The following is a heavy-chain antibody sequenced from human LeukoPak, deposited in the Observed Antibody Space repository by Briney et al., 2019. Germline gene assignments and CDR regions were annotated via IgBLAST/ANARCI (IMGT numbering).Heavy chain of an antibody. V-gene: IGHV4-39*01. J-gene: IGHJ4*02. CDR2: IYYSGST. D-gene: IGHD6-13*01. CDR3: ARHGAAAGTDY. CDR1: GGSVISSGYY. Sequence: SETLSLTCTVSGGSVISSGYYWAWIRQPPGTGLECIGKIYYSGSTYYNPSLKSRVTISVDTSKNQFSLKLSSVTATDTAVYYCARHGAAAGTDYWGQGALVTVSS.